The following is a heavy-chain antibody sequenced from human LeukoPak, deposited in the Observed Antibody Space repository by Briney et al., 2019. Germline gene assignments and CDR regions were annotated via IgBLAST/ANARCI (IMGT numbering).Heavy chain of an antibody. J-gene: IGHJ5*02. D-gene: IGHD6-19*01. CDR2: INHSGST. CDR3: AMESSGNWFDP. Sequence: PSETLSLTCAVYGGSFSGYYWSWIRQPPGKGLEWTGEINHSGSTNYNPSLKSRVTISVDTSKNQFSLKLSSVTAADTAVYYCAMESSGNWFDPWGQGTLVTVSS. V-gene: IGHV4-34*01. CDR1: GGSFSGYY.